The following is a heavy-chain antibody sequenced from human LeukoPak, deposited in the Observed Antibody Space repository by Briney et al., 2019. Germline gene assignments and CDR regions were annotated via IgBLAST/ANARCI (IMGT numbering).Heavy chain of an antibody. CDR3: AKDAVTPIYYYMAV. CDR2: FYNSVIT. J-gene: IGHJ6*03. CDR1: GGSISNYY. D-gene: IGHD2-21*02. Sequence: PSETLSLTCTVSGGSISNYYWSWIRQPAGKGLEWIGNFYNSVITNYNPSLKSRVTMSLDTSKNQFSLKLNSVTAADTALYYCAKDAVTPIYYYMAVWGKGTTVIVS. V-gene: IGHV4-4*07.